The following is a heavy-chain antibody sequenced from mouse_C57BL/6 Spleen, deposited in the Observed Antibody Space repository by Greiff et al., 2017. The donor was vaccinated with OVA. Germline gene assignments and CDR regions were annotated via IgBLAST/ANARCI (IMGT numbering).Heavy chain of an antibody. CDR2: IWTGRGT. CDR1: GFSFTSYA. J-gene: IGHJ4*01. Sequence: VQRVESGPGLVAPSQSLSITCTVSGFSFTSYAISWVRQPPGKGLEWLGVIWTGRGTNYNSALKSRLSISKDNSKSQVFLKMNNLQTDDTARYYCARNGGIYSNHSMDDWGQGTSVTVSS. CDR3: ARNGGIYSNHSMDD. D-gene: IGHD2-5*01. V-gene: IGHV2-9-1*01.